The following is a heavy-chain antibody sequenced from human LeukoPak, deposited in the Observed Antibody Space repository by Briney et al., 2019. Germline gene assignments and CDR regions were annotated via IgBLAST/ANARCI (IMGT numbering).Heavy chain of an antibody. CDR2: IGNDGSNK. CDR3: ARGPSGYHNT. Sequence: GGSLRLSCAASGFTFRSYGMHWVRQAPGKGLEWVAFIGNDGSNKYYADSVKGRFTISRDNSKNTLYLQMTSLRAEDTAVYYCARGPSGYHNTGGQGTLVTVSS. CDR1: GFTFRSYG. V-gene: IGHV3-30*02. D-gene: IGHD5-12*01. J-gene: IGHJ4*02.